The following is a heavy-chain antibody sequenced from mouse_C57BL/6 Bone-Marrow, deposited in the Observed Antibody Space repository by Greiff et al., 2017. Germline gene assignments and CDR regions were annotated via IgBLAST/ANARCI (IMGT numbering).Heavy chain of an antibody. CDR2: IYPRSGNT. J-gene: IGHJ3*01. V-gene: IGHV1-81*01. CDR3: ARTVYYYGSSPWFAY. CDR1: GYTFTSYG. Sequence: QVQLQQSGAELARPGASVKLSCKASGYTFTSYGISWVKQRTGQGLEWIGEIYPRSGNTYYNEKFKGKATLTADKSSSTAYMELRSLTAEDSAVYFCARTVYYYGSSPWFAYWGQGTLVTVSA. D-gene: IGHD1-1*01.